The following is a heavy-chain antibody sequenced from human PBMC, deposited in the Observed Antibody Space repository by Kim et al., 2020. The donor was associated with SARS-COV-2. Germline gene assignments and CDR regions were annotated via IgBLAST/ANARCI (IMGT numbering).Heavy chain of an antibody. CDR3: ASLLWFGELVSYYYYGMDV. D-gene: IGHD3-10*01. CDR1: GFTVSSNY. V-gene: IGHV3-66*01. Sequence: GGSLRLSCAASGFTVSSNYMSWVRQAPGKGLEWVSVIYSGGSTYYADSVKGRFTISRDNSKNTLYLQMNSLRAEDTAVYYCASLLWFGELVSYYYYGMDVGGQGTTDTVSS. CDR2: IYSGGST. J-gene: IGHJ6*02.